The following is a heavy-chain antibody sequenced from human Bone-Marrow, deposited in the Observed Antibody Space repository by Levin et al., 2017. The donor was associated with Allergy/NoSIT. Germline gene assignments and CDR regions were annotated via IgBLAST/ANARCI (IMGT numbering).Heavy chain of an antibody. Sequence: GESLKISCVASEFSFNMFWMSWVRQVPGKGPEWVATIKQDGSEEYYVDSVNGRFTISRDNARKSLYLQMNSLRVDDTAVYYCTTCDRGYGLFDYWGPGTLVTVSS. CDR3: TTCDRGYGLFDY. J-gene: IGHJ4*02. CDR1: EFSFNMFW. CDR2: IKQDGSEE. D-gene: IGHD5-18*01. V-gene: IGHV3-7*01.